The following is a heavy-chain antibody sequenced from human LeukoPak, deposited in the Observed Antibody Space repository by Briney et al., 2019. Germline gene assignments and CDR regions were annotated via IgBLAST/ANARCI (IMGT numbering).Heavy chain of an antibody. CDR2: ISCNSGSI. CDR1: GFTFDDYA. J-gene: IGHJ4*02. D-gene: IGHD6-6*01. Sequence: PGRSLRLSCAASGFTFDDYAMHWVRQAPGKGLEWVSGISCNSGSIGYADSVKGRFTISRDNAKNSLYLQMNSLRAEDTALYYCAKDMFSSSSLFDYWGQGTLVTVSS. CDR3: AKDMFSSSSLFDY. V-gene: IGHV3-9*01.